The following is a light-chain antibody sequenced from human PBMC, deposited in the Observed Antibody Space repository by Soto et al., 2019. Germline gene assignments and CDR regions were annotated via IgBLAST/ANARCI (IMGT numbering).Light chain of an antibody. V-gene: IGKV3-11*01. CDR1: QSVSSY. CDR2: DAS. CDR3: QQRRDWPLT. Sequence: EIVLTQSPATLSLSPGERATLSCRASQSVSSYLAWYQQKPGQAPRLLISDASNRATGIPARFSGSGSGTDLTLTVSSLEPEDFALYYCQQRRDWPLTFGGGTKVEI. J-gene: IGKJ4*01.